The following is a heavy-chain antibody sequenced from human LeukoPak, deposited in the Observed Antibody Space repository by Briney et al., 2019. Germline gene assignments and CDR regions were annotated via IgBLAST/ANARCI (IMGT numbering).Heavy chain of an antibody. CDR3: ARGGIVGATAPTLDP. J-gene: IGHJ5*02. D-gene: IGHD1-26*01. Sequence: ASVKVSCKASGYTFTSYYMHWVRQAPGQGLEWMGIINPSGGSTSYAQKFQGRVTMTRDTSTSTVYMELSSLRSEDTAVYYCARGGIVGATAPTLDPWGQGTLVTVSS. V-gene: IGHV1-46*01. CDR1: GYTFTSYY. CDR2: INPSGGST.